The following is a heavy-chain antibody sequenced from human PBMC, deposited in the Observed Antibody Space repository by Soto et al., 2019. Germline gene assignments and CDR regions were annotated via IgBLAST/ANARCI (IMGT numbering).Heavy chain of an antibody. V-gene: IGHV4-31*03. CDR1: GGSISSGGYY. Sequence: QVQLQESGPGLVKPSQTLSLTCTVSGGSISSGGYYWSWIRQHPGKGLEWIGYIYHSGTTYYNPSLKSRVTISVDTSKNQFSRKLTSVTAADTAVYYCVRVRGNQLLGWFDPWGQGTLVTVSS. CDR3: VRVRGNQLLGWFDP. J-gene: IGHJ5*02. D-gene: IGHD2-2*01. CDR2: IYHSGTT.